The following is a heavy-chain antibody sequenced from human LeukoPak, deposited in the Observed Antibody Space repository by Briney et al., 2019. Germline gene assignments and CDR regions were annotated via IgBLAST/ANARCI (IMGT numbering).Heavy chain of an antibody. V-gene: IGHV4-4*07. D-gene: IGHD3-22*01. J-gene: IGHJ4*02. CDR1: GGSISSYY. CDR3: ARLADYYDSSGYYYYFDY. Sequence: SETLSLTCTVSGGSISSYYWSWIRQPAGKGLEWIGRIYTSGSTNYNPSLKSRVTISVDTSKNQFSLKLSSVTAADTAVYYCARLADYYDSSGYYYYFDYWGQGTLVTVSS. CDR2: IYTSGST.